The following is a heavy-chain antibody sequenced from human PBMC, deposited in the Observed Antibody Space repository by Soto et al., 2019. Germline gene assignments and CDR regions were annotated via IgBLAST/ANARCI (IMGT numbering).Heavy chain of an antibody. J-gene: IGHJ6*02. D-gene: IGHD1-1*01. CDR1: GGTFSSSA. Sequence: QVQLVQSGAEMKEPGSSVKVSCKTSGGTFSSSAISWLRQAPGQGLEWMGGIIPLFGTPDYAQKFQGRVTTAADASTSTAYMELSSLRSEDTAVYYCARDNDRIQLGGNYYYSLDVWRQGTTIPLSS. CDR3: ARDNDRIQLGGNYYYSLDV. CDR2: IIPLFGTP. V-gene: IGHV1-69*12.